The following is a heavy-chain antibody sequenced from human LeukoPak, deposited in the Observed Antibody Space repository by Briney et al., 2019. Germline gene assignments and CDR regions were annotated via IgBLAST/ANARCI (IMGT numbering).Heavy chain of an antibody. J-gene: IGHJ1*01. D-gene: IGHD1-26*01. Sequence: VASVKVSCKASGFTFTSSVMQWVRQARGQRLEWIGWIVVGSGNTNYAQKFQERVTITRDKSTSTAYMELSSLRPEDTAVYYCAAGIGSRPEYFHYWGQGTLVTVSS. V-gene: IGHV1-58*02. CDR2: IVVGSGNT. CDR3: AAGIGSRPEYFHY. CDR1: GFTFTSSV.